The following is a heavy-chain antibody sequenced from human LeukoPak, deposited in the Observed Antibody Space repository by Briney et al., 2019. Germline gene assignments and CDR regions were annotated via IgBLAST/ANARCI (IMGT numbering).Heavy chain of an antibody. CDR1: GDSFSSYA. J-gene: IGHJ5*01. V-gene: IGHV1-69*13. CDR3: ARPHHGSWTPYSGQLARPLGS. CDR2: ILPMLGTT. D-gene: IGHD3/OR15-3a*01. Sequence: ASVKVSCKASGDSFSSYAIVWVGQAPGQGLEWMGGILPMLGTTNYAQEFQGRVSMTADESTATGYMELTSLRSDDTAVYYCARPHHGSWTPYSGQLARPLGSWGQGTLVTVSS.